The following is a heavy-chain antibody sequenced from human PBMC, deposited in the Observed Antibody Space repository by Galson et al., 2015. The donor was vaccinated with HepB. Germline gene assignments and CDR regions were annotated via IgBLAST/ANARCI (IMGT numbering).Heavy chain of an antibody. CDR2: IWFDGSNK. V-gene: IGHV3-33*01. D-gene: IGHD2-2*01. CDR3: VRESRYCPRTTCQSVDY. CDR1: GFTFRTYG. J-gene: IGHJ4*02. Sequence: SLRLSCAASGFTFRTYGMHWVRQAPGKGLEWLGFIWFDGSNKEYAVSMRGRLTISRDNSKNTLYLQMGSLRADDTAVYYCVRESRYCPRTTCQSVDYWGQGTLVTVSS.